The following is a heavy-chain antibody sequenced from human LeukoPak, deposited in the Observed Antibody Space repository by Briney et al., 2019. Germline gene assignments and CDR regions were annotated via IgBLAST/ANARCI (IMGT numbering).Heavy chain of an antibody. CDR3: AREITNFGTVMGFDT. V-gene: IGHV4-31*03. Sequence: SQTLSLTCTVSGDSISTGGYYWTWIRQHPGKGLEWIGYIYYSGSTDYNPSLRSRLNISIDTSKNQFSLRLTSVTAADTAVYYCAREITNFGTVMGFDTWGPGTVVTVSS. D-gene: IGHD3-3*01. CDR1: GDSISTGGYY. CDR2: IYYSGST. J-gene: IGHJ5*02.